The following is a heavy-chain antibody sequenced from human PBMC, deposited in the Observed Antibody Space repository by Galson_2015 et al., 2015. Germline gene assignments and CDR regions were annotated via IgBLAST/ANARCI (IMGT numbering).Heavy chain of an antibody. D-gene: IGHD3-22*01. CDR2: ISYDGSNK. CDR1: GFTFSSYA. Sequence: SLRLSCAASGFTFSSYAMHWVRQAPGKGLEWVAVISYDGSNKYYADSVKGQFTISRDNPKNTLYLQMNSLRAEDTAVYYCARGPYYDLFGDGMDVWGQGTTVTVSS. V-gene: IGHV3-30-3*01. J-gene: IGHJ6*02. CDR3: ARGPYYDLFGDGMDV.